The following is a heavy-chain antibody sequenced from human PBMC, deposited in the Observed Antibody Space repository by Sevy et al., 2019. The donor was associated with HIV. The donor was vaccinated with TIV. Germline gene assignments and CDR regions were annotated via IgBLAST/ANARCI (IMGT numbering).Heavy chain of an antibody. CDR1: GFSFSDYF. V-gene: IGHV3-11*01. J-gene: IGHJ4*02. D-gene: IGHD6-19*01. Sequence: GGYLRLSCVASGFSFSDYFISWIRQAPGKGLEWFSYISSNSNKIRYADSVQGRFTISRDNVKNSVYLQMNSLRAEDTALYHYTRFYSGTTGWYPGSDDFWGRGTLVTVSS. CDR3: TRFYSGTTGWYPGSDDF. CDR2: ISSNSNKI.